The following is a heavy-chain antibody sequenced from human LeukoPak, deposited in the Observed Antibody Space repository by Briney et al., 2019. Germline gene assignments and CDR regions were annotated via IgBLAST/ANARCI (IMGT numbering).Heavy chain of an antibody. CDR2: VYYSGST. J-gene: IGHJ4*02. CDR1: GGSFSCYY. CDR3: ARIHRYCSGGACYVLDN. V-gene: IGHV4-59*01. D-gene: IGHD2-15*01. Sequence: PSETLSLTCVVSGGSFSCYYWGWIRPPPGRGLEWIGYVYYSGSTNYNPSFKSRITISVDTSRNQFSLQLSSVTAADTAVYYCARIHRYCSGGACYVLDNWGQGTLVAVSS.